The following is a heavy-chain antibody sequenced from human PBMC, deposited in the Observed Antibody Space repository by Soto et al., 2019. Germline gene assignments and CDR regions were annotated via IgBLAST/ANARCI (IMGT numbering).Heavy chain of an antibody. D-gene: IGHD1-26*01. V-gene: IGHV4-59*01. Sequence: SETLSLTCTVSGGSISSYYWSWIRQPPGKGLEWIGYIYYSGSTNYNPSLKSRVTISVDTSKNQSSLKLSSVTAADAAVYYCARVWDVDAFDIWGQGTMVTVSS. CDR2: IYYSGST. CDR3: ARVWDVDAFDI. J-gene: IGHJ3*02. CDR1: GGSISSYY.